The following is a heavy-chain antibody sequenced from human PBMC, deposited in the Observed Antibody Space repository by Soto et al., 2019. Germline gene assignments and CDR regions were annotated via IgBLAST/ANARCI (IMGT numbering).Heavy chain of an antibody. V-gene: IGHV3-48*01. CDR3: ARDPQRITMIVVVDLDY. CDR2: ISSSSSTI. CDR1: GFTFSSYS. D-gene: IGHD3-22*01. J-gene: IGHJ4*02. Sequence: GGSLRLSCAASGFTFSSYSMNWVRQAPGKGLEWVSYISSSSSTIYYADSVKGRFTISRDNAKNSLYLQMNSLRAEDTAVYYCARDPQRITMIVVVDLDYWGQGTLVTVSS.